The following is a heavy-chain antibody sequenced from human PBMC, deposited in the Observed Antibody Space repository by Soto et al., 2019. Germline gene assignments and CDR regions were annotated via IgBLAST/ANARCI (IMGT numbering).Heavy chain of an antibody. CDR3: ARQRLRFLEWLSTDHQDY. CDR1: GGSISSSSYY. CDR2: IYYSGST. V-gene: IGHV4-39*01. J-gene: IGHJ4*02. D-gene: IGHD3-3*01. Sequence: SETLSLTCTVSGGSISSSSYYWGWIRQPPGKGLEWIGSIYYSGSTYYNPSLKSRVTISVDTSKNQFSLKLSSVTAADTAVYYCARQRLRFLEWLSTDHQDYWGQGTLVTVSS.